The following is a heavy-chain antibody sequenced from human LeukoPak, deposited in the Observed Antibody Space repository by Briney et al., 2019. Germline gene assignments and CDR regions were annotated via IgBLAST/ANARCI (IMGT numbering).Heavy chain of an antibody. Sequence: ASVKVSCKASGYTFTSYDTNWVRQATGQGLEWMGWMNPNSGNTGCAQKFQGRVTITRNTSISTAYMELSSLRSEDTAVYYCARSSATYYYDSSGYVYYMDVWGKGTTVTVSS. CDR1: GYTFTSYD. D-gene: IGHD3-22*01. CDR3: ARSSATYYYDSSGYVYYMDV. J-gene: IGHJ6*03. CDR2: MNPNSGNT. V-gene: IGHV1-8*03.